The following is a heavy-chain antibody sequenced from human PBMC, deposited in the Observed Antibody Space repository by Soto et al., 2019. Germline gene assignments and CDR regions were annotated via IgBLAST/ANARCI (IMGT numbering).Heavy chain of an antibody. CDR1: GGTFSSYT. D-gene: IGHD2-2*01. J-gene: IGHJ6*02. Sequence: ASVKVSCKASGGTFSSYTISWVRQAPGQGLEWMGGIIPIFGTANYAQQFQGRVTITADESTSTAYMELSSLRSEDTAVYYCARHDCISSSCYYYYYYVMDVWGQGTTVTVSS. CDR2: IIPIFGTA. CDR3: ARHDCISSSCYYYYYYVMDV. V-gene: IGHV1-69*13.